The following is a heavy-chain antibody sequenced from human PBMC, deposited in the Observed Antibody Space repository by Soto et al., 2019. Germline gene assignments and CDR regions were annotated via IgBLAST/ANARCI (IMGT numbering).Heavy chain of an antibody. V-gene: IGHV3-74*01. Sequence: GGSLRLSCAASGFTFSSYWMHWVRQAPGKGLVWVSRINSDGSSTSYADSVKGRFTTSRDNAKNTLYLQMNSLRAEDTAVYYCARDRYCSSTSCYMYYYMEVWGKGTTVTVSS. J-gene: IGHJ6*03. CDR2: INSDGSST. CDR3: ARDRYCSSTSCYMYYYMEV. D-gene: IGHD2-2*02. CDR1: GFTFSSYW.